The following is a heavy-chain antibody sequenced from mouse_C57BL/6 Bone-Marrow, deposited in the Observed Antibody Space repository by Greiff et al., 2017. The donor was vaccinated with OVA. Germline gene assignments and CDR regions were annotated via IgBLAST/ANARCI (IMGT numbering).Heavy chain of an antibody. Sequence: DVKLVESGGDLVKPGGSLKLSCAASGFTFSSYGMSWVRQTPDKRLEWVATISSGGSYTYYPDSVKGRFTISRDNAKNTLYLQMSSLKSEDTAMYYCASCLSYYYAMDYWGQGTSVTVSS. J-gene: IGHJ4*01. CDR2: ISSGGSYT. CDR3: ASCLSYYYAMDY. D-gene: IGHD6-1*01. V-gene: IGHV5-6*02. CDR1: GFTFSSYG.